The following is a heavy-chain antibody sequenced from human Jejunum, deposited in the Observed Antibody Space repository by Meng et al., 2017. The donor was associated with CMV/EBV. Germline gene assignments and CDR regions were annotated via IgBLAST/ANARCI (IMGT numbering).Heavy chain of an antibody. V-gene: IGHV3-74*01. D-gene: IGHD3-3*01. CDR3: ARDKDFGVDIDH. J-gene: IGHJ4*02. CDR1: GCTLSRHW. Sequence: SGCTLSRHWLHWVRQAPGKGLVWVSRINSDGSNINYADSVKGRFIISRDNAKNTLYLQMDSLRAEDTAVYYCARDKDFGVDIDHWGQGTLVTVSS. CDR2: INSDGSNI.